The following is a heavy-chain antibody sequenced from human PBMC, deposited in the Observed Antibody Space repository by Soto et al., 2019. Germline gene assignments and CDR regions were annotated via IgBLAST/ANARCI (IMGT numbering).Heavy chain of an antibody. Sequence: GGSLRLSCAASGFTFSSYGMHWVRQAPGKGLEWVAVIWYDGSNKYYADSVKGRFTISRDNSKNTLYLQMNSLRAEDTAVYYCARDREQWLVQNWFDPWGQGTLVTVSS. CDR1: GFTFSSYG. V-gene: IGHV3-33*01. CDR3: ARDREQWLVQNWFDP. J-gene: IGHJ5*02. D-gene: IGHD6-19*01. CDR2: IWYDGSNK.